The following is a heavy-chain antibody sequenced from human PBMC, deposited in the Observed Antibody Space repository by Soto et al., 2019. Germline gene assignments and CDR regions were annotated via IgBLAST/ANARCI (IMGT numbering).Heavy chain of an antibody. Sequence: QVQLVESGGGVVQPGRSLRLSCAASGFTFSSYAMHWVRQAPGKGLEWVAVISYDVNNKYYADSVKGRFTISRDNSKSTVYRQMNSRVPEDMALYFCASARRYSTLQSGLHFAYWGQRSLVTVSP. D-gene: IGHD4-4*01. CDR2: ISYDVNNK. J-gene: IGHJ4*02. CDR3: ASARRYSTLQSGLHFAY. CDR1: GFTFSSYA. V-gene: IGHV3-30-3*01.